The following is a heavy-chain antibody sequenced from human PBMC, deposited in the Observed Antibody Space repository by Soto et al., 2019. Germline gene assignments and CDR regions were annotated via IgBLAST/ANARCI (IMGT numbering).Heavy chain of an antibody. D-gene: IGHD1-26*01. V-gene: IGHV4-30-4*01. J-gene: IGHJ4*02. Sequence: SETLSLTCTVSCGSISSGDYYWRWVRQPPGKGLEWIGYIYYSGSTYYNPSLKSRVTISVDTSKNQFSLKLSSVTAADTAVYYCARDGSYLGSYWGQGTLVTVSS. CDR2: IYYSGST. CDR1: CGSISSGDYY. CDR3: ARDGSYLGSY.